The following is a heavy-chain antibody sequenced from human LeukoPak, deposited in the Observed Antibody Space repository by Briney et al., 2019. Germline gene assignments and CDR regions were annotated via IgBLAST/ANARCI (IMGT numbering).Heavy chain of an antibody. J-gene: IGHJ4*02. D-gene: IGHD5-18*01. CDR1: GYTFTSYA. CDR2: INTGNGNT. CDR3: ATAFWDPGYSYGFFDY. Sequence: ASVKVSCKASGYTFTSYAMHWVRQAPGQRLEGRGWINTGNGNTKYSQKFQGRVTMTEDTSTDTAYMELSSLRSEDTAVYYCATAFWDPGYSYGFFDYWGQGTLVAVSS. V-gene: IGHV1-3*04.